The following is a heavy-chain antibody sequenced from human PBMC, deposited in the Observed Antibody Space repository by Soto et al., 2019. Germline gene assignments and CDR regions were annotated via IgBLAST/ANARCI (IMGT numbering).Heavy chain of an antibody. V-gene: IGHV4-59*01. J-gene: IGHJ6*02. Sequence: SETLSLTCTVSGGSISNYYWSWIRQPPGKGLEWIGYIYYSGSTNYNPSLKSRVTISIDTSKNQFSLKLTSVTAADTAVYYCARDRTTPYYYYGMDVWGQGTTVTVSS. CDR3: ARDRTTPYYYYGMDV. CDR1: GGSISNYY. CDR2: IYYSGST.